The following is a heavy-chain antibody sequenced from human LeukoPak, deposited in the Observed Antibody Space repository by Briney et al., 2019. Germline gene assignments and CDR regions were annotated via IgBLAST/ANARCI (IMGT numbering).Heavy chain of an antibody. D-gene: IGHD2-15*01. CDR2: ASTDEVTQ. CDR1: GFPFKKHG. V-gene: IGHV3-30*03. Sequence: PGRSLRLSCVFSGFPFKKHGMHWVRQAPGKGLEWLAVASTDEVTQAYADSVKGRFIISRDTSRNTLNLQMNNLTPEDTAVYYCAAFIATKLDNWGQGILVSVSS. CDR3: AAFIATKLDN. J-gene: IGHJ4*02.